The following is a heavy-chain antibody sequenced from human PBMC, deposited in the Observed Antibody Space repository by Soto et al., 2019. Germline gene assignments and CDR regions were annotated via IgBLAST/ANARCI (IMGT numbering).Heavy chain of an antibody. J-gene: IGHJ4*02. CDR2: LNPKGGGT. CDR1: GYTFISQY. Sequence: ASVKVSCKASGYTFISQYMHWVRQAPGQGLEWMGILNPKGGGTSYAQKFRGRVIMTSDTSTSTVSMELSSLTSEDTAVYYCASGRYWSFDFWGQGPLVTVSS. CDR3: ASGRYWSFDF. V-gene: IGHV1-46*01. D-gene: IGHD1-26*01.